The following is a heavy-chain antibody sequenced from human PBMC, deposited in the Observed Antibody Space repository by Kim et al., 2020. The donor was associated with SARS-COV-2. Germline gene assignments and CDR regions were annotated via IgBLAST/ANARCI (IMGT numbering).Heavy chain of an antibody. CDR2: IYYSGST. D-gene: IGHD2-15*01. V-gene: IGHV4-39*01. Sequence: SETLSLTCTVSGGSISSSSYYWGWIRQPPGKGLEWIGSIYYSGSTYYNPSLKSRGTISVDTSKNQFSLKLSSVTAADTAVYYCARYKGYCSGGSCYGTFDYWGQGTLVTVSS. CDR3: ARYKGYCSGGSCYGTFDY. J-gene: IGHJ4*02. CDR1: GGSISSSSYY.